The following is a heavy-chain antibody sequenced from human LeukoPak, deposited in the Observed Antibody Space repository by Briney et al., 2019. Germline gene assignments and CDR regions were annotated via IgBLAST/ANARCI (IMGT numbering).Heavy chain of an antibody. D-gene: IGHD2/OR15-2a*01. V-gene: IGHV3-48*04. Sequence: GGSLRLSCAASGFTFSSYSMNWVRQAPGKGLEWISYIISSTSTISYADSVKGRFTLSRDNAKKSLSLQMNSLRAEDTAIYYCARSNRDAFDMWGQGTVVTVSS. CDR2: IISSTSTI. CDR3: ARSNRDAFDM. J-gene: IGHJ3*02. CDR1: GFTFSSYS.